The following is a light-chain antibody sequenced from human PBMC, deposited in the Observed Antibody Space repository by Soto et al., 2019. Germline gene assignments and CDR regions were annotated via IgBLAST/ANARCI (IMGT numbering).Light chain of an antibody. CDR2: AAS. V-gene: IGKV3-15*01. Sequence: EIEMTQSPVTLSVSPVERATLSCRASQSVSSNLAWHQQKPGQAPRLLIYAASTRATGIPARFSGSGSGTEFTLTISSLEPEDFAVYYCQQRSNWLLTFGGGTKVDIK. J-gene: IGKJ4*01. CDR1: QSVSSN. CDR3: QQRSNWLLT.